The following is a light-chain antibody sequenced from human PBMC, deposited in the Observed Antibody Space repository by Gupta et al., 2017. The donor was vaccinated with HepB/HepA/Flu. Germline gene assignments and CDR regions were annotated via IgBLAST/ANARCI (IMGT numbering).Light chain of an antibody. Sequence: DIQLTQSPSFLSASVGDRVTITCRASQGISSYLAWYQQKPGKAPKLLIYAASTLQSGVPSRFSGSGYGTEFTLTISSLQPEDFATYYCQQLNSYVTFGQGTRLEIK. CDR3: QQLNSYVT. V-gene: IGKV1-9*01. CDR2: AAS. CDR1: QGISSY. J-gene: IGKJ5*01.